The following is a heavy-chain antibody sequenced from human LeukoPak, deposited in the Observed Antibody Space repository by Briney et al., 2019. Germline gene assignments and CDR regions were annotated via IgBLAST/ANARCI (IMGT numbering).Heavy chain of an antibody. CDR1: GFTFSSYG. CDR2: ITYDGSNK. Sequence: QPGGSLRLSCAASGFTFSSYGMRWVRQAPGKGLEWVAVITYDGSNKYYADSVKGRFTISRDNSKNTLYLQMNSLRAEDTAVYYCAKDRGGGLRDFDWLADFGMDVWGKGTTVTVSS. CDR3: AKDRGGGLRDFDWLADFGMDV. D-gene: IGHD3-9*01. V-gene: IGHV3-30*18. J-gene: IGHJ6*04.